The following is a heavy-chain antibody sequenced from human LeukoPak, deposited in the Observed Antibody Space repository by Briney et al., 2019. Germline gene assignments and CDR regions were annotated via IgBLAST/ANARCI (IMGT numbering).Heavy chain of an antibody. Sequence: SETLSLTCTVSGGSISSSSYYWGWIRQPPGKGLEWIGSIYYSGSTYYNPSLKSRVTISVDTFKNQFSLKLSSVTAADTAVYYCARELVATRSNMDVWGKGTTVTVSS. V-gene: IGHV4-39*07. CDR2: IYYSGST. D-gene: IGHD5-12*01. CDR3: ARELVATRSNMDV. CDR1: GGSISSSSYY. J-gene: IGHJ6*03.